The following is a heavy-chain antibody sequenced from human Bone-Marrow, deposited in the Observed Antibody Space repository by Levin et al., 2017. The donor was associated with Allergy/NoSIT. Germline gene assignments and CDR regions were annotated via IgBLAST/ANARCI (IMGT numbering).Heavy chain of an antibody. CDR1: RFTFSDYG. J-gene: IGHJ5*02. V-gene: IGHV3-21*01. Sequence: SCVASRFTFSDYGMNWVRQAPGKGLEWVSSIGSTSDYIYYADSVKGRFTISRDNAKRSLYLQMNSLRAEDTAVYYCARESLNHIGSASYHPLYNWFDPWGQGTLVSVYS. D-gene: IGHD3-10*01. CDR3: ARESLNHIGSASYHPLYNWFDP. CDR2: IGSTSDYI.